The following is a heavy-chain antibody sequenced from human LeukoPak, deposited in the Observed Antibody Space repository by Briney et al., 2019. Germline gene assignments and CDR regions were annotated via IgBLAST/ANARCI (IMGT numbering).Heavy chain of an antibody. CDR1: GGSFSGYY. D-gene: IGHD2-8*01. CDR3: ARRGPARVLMVYAIRGYFDY. V-gene: IGHV4-34*01. Sequence: SETLSLTCAVYGGSFSGYYWSWIRQPPGRGLEWIGEINHSGSTNYNPSLKSRVTISVDTSKNQFSLKLSSVTAADTAVYYCARRGPARVLMVYAIRGYFDYWGQGTLVTVSS. CDR2: INHSGST. J-gene: IGHJ4*02.